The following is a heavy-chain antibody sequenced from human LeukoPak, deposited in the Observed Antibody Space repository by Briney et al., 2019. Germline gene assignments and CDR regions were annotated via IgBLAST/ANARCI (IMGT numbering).Heavy chain of an antibody. CDR2: IYHSGST. V-gene: IGHV4-4*02. J-gene: IGHJ6*03. Sequence: SETLSLTCAVSGGSISSSNWWSWVRQPPGKGLEWIGEIYHSGSTNHNPSLKSRVTISVDKSKNQFSLKLSSVTAADTAVYYCARAIRNESGDYYYYYMDVWGKGTTVTVSS. CDR1: GGSISSSNW. D-gene: IGHD3-3*02. CDR3: ARAIRNESGDYYYYYMDV.